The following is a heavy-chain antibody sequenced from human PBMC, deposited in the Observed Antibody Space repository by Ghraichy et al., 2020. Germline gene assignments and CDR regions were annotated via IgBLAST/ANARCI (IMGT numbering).Heavy chain of an antibody. CDR1: GYTFTSYY. CDR3: ARDQGYCGGDCYSFDY. CDR2: INPSGGST. J-gene: IGHJ4*02. D-gene: IGHD2-21*02. Sequence: ASVKVPCKASGYTFTSYYMHWVRQAPGQGLEWMGIINPSGGSTSYAQKFQGRVTMTRDTSTSTVYMELSSLRSEDTAVYYCARDQGYCGGDCYSFDYWGQGTLVTVSS. V-gene: IGHV1-46*01.